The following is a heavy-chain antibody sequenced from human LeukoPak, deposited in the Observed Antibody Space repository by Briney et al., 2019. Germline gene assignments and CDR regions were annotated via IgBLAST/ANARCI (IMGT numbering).Heavy chain of an antibody. J-gene: IGHJ4*02. D-gene: IGHD6-13*01. CDR3: ARGGAAAGANDY. CDR1: GFTFSSYS. CDR2: ISSSSSYI. V-gene: IGHV3-21*01. Sequence: KPGGSLRLSCAASGFTFSSYSMNWVRQAPGKGLEWVSSISSSSSYIYYADSVKGRFTISRDNAKNSLYLQMNSLRAEDTAVYYCARGGAAAGANDYWGQGTLVTVSS.